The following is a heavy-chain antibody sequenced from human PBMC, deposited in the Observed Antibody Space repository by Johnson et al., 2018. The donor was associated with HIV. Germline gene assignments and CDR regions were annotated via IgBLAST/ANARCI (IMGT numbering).Heavy chain of an antibody. CDR1: GFTFSSYA. D-gene: IGHD6-19*01. CDR3: AKGGSGTTRIRAQKGAFDI. V-gene: IGHV3-30*04. Sequence: QVQLVESGGGVVQPGRSLRLSCAASGFTFSSYAMHWVRQAPGKVLEWVAVISYDGSNKYYADSVKGRFTISRDNSKNTLYLQMNSLRAEDTAVYYFAKGGSGTTRIRAQKGAFDIWGQGTMVTVSS. J-gene: IGHJ3*02. CDR2: ISYDGSNK.